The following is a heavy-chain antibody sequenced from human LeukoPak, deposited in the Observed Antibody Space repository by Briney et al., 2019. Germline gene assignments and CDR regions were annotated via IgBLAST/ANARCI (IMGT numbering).Heavy chain of an antibody. CDR1: GGTFSSYA. V-gene: IGHV1-69*05. Sequence: ASVKVSCKASGGTFSSYAISWVRQAPGQGLEWMGGIIPIFGTATYAQKFQGRVTITTDESTSTAYMELSSLRSEDTAVYYCARIAAAGNNWFDPWGQGTLVTVSS. CDR2: IIPIFGTA. D-gene: IGHD6-13*01. J-gene: IGHJ5*02. CDR3: ARIAAAGNNWFDP.